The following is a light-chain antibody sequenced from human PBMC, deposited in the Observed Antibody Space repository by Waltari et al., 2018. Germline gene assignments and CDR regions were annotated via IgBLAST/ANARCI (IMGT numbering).Light chain of an antibody. Sequence: SRRARQSVGTYLAWYQQRPGQSPRLLIYDASYRATGIPARFSGSGSETDFTLTISSLQPEDFAVYYCQQRRSWPLTFGGGTRVQI. CDR1: QSVGTY. CDR2: DAS. J-gene: IGKJ4*01. V-gene: IGKV3-11*01. CDR3: QQRRSWPLT.